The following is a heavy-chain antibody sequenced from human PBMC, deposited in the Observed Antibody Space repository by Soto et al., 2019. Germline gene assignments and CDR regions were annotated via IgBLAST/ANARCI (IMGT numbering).Heavy chain of an antibody. J-gene: IGHJ4*02. CDR3: AISGAQHAKEPPGY. CDR1: GYTFTSYD. CDR2: MNPNSGNT. V-gene: IGHV1-8*02. Sequence: ASVKVSCKASGYTFTSYDINWVRQATGQGLEWMGWMNPNSGNTGYAQKFQGRVTMTRNTSISTAYMELSSLRSEDTAVYYCAISGAQHAKEPPGYWGQGTLVTVSS. D-gene: IGHD1-26*01.